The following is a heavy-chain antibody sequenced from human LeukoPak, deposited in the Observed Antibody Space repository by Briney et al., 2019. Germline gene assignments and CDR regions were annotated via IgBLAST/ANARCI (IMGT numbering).Heavy chain of an antibody. Sequence: PSETLSLTCTVSGVSISSRSYYWSWIRQPAGKGLEWIGRFYSSGGSKYNPSLKSRVTISVDTSKNQFSLKLYSVTAADTAVYYCARSDGWASGNNYGSLYSFDFWGQGTLVTVSS. D-gene: IGHD4-11*01. CDR2: FYSSGGS. V-gene: IGHV4-61*02. CDR1: GVSISSRSYY. CDR3: ARSDGWASGNNYGSLYSFDF. J-gene: IGHJ4*02.